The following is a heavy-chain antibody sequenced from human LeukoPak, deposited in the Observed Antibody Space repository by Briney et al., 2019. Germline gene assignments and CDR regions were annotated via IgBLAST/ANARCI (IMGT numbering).Heavy chain of an antibody. J-gene: IGHJ4*02. CDR2: IYTSGST. V-gene: IGHV4-4*07. CDR3: ARGGVDWTFDY. CDR1: GGSISSYY. Sequence: SETLSHTCTVSGGSISSYYWSWIRQPAWRGLEGIGHIYTSGSTNYNPSHKSRVTMSVDTSKNQFSLKLSSVTAADTAVYYCARGGVDWTFDYWGQGTLVTISS. D-gene: IGHD3-9*01.